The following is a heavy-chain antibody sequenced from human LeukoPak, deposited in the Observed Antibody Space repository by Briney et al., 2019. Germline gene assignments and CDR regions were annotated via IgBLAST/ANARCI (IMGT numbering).Heavy chain of an antibody. V-gene: IGHV3-7*01. CDR2: IIQDGGEP. J-gene: IGHJ4*02. CDR1: GFSFSSYW. Sequence: PGGPLRLSCAGSGFSFSSYWMGWVRQPPGKGLDYVANIIQDGGEPHHVASVKGRFTISRDNAKKQLYLQMISLRGEDTAVYYCGRALGDNSIGRDYAGNDFWGQGTLVIVSS. CDR3: GRALGDNSIGRDYAGNDF. D-gene: IGHD4-17*01.